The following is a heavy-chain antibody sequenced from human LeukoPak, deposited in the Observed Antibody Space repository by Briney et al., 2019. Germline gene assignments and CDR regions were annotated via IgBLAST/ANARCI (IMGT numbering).Heavy chain of an antibody. CDR1: GFTFSNAW. Sequence: GGSLRLSCAASGFTFSNAWMSWIRQAPGKGLEWVGCIKSKTDGGTTDYAAPVKGRFTISRDDSKNTLYLQMNSLKTEDTAVYYCTTFAAGTTFWGQGTLVTVSS. D-gene: IGHD6-19*01. V-gene: IGHV3-15*01. CDR2: IKSKTDGGTT. CDR3: TTFAAGTTF. J-gene: IGHJ4*02.